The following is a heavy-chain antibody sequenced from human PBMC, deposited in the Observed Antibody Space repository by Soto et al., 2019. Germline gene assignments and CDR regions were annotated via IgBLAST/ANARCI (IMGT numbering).Heavy chain of an antibody. J-gene: IGHJ3*02. CDR2: IYHSGST. Sequence: QVQLQESGPGLVKPSGTLSLTCAVSGGSISSSNWWSWVRQPPGKGLEWIGEIYHSGSTNYNPSLKRRATTSVDTSKNQFSLTLSSVTAADTAVYYCARFNSGNYYEAFDIWGQGTMVTVSS. V-gene: IGHV4-4*02. CDR1: GGSISSSNW. D-gene: IGHD1-26*01. CDR3: ARFNSGNYYEAFDI.